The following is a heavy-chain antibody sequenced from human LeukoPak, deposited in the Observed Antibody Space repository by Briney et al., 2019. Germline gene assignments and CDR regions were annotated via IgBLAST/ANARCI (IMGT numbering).Heavy chain of an antibody. CDR2: MNPNGGNT. D-gene: IGHD6-19*01. J-gene: IGHJ4*02. Sequence: ASVKVSCKASGYTFTSHDINWLRQAPGQGLEWVGWMNPNGGNTGFAQKFQGRVTMTRNTSMNTAYMELTSLTSDDTAVYYCARALSGCILCFDYWGQGTLVTVSS. V-gene: IGHV1-8*01. CDR3: ARALSGCILCFDY. CDR1: GYTFTSHD.